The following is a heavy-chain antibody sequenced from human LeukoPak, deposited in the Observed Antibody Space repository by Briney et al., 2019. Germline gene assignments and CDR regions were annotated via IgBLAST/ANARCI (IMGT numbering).Heavy chain of an antibody. J-gene: IGHJ4*02. Sequence: PGRSLRLSCAASGFTFSSYAMHWVRQAPGKGLEWVAVISYDGSNKYYADSVKGRFTISRDNSKNTLYLQMNSLRAEDTAVYYCAKENSSGYYSNYFDYWGQGTLVTVSS. CDR1: GFTFSSYA. V-gene: IGHV3-30-3*01. CDR2: ISYDGSNK. D-gene: IGHD3-22*01. CDR3: AKENSSGYYSNYFDY.